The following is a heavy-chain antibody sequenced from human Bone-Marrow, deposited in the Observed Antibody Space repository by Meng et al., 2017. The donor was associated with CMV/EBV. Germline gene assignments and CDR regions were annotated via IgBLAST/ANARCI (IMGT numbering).Heavy chain of an antibody. Sequence: TLSLTCTVSGGSISSYYWSWIRQPPGKALEWLARIDWDDDKFYSTSLKTRLTISKDTSKNQVVLTMTNMDPVDTATYYCARMSPNGGMDVWGQGTTVTVSS. D-gene: IGHD1-1*01. V-gene: IGHV2-70*16. CDR2: IDWDDDK. CDR3: ARMSPNGGMDV. CDR1: GGSISSYY. J-gene: IGHJ6*02.